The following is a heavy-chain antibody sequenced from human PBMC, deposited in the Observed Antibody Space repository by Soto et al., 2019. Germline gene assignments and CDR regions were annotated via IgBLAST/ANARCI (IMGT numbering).Heavy chain of an antibody. CDR1: GFTFISYS. Sequence: WGYLPLSCAAYGFTFISYSINWFRQSPGKGLEWVSYISSSSSTIYYAVSVKGRFTISRDNAKNSLYLQMNSLRDEDTAVYYCARDSVNSGSWYQAWFDPWGQGTLVTVSS. CDR2: ISSSSSTI. CDR3: ARDSVNSGSWYQAWFDP. D-gene: IGHD6-13*01. J-gene: IGHJ5*02. V-gene: IGHV3-48*02.